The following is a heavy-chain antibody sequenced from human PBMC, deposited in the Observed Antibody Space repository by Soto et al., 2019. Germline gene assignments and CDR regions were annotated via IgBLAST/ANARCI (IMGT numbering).Heavy chain of an antibody. V-gene: IGHV4-39*01. CDR3: ARQAVPAALNWFDP. D-gene: IGHD2-2*01. CDR1: GGSISSSSYY. CDR2: IYYSGST. J-gene: IGHJ5*02. Sequence: QLQLQESGPGLVKPSETLSLTCTVSGGSISSSSYYWGWIRQPPGKGLEWIGSIYYSGSTYYNPSLKSRVTISVDTSKNQFSLKLSSVTASDTAVYYCARQAVPAALNWFDPWGQGTLVTVSS.